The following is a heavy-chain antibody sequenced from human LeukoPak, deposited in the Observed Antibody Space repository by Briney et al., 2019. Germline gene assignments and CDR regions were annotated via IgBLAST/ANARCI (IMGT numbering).Heavy chain of an antibody. Sequence: PGGSLRLSCAASEFTFSNYWMSWVRQAPGKGLEWVANIKKDGSEKYYVDSVKGRFSISKDNAKNSVYLQMNSLRAEDTAVYYCAKSPDYDYVWGSYKIYFDYWGQGTLVTVSS. CDR1: EFTFSNYW. J-gene: IGHJ4*02. CDR2: IKKDGSEK. V-gene: IGHV3-7*03. CDR3: AKSPDYDYVWGSYKIYFDY. D-gene: IGHD3-16*01.